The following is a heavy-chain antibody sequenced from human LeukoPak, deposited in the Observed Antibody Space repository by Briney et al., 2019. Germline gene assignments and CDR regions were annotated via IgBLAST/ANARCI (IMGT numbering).Heavy chain of an antibody. Sequence: SETLSLTCTVSGYSISSGYYWGWIRQPPGKGLEWIGSIYHSGSTYYNPSLKSRVTISVDTSKNQFSLKLSSVTAADTAVYFCARAYRSSWYANWFDPWGQGTLVTVSS. CDR3: ARAYRSSWYANWFDP. J-gene: IGHJ5*02. CDR2: IYHSGST. V-gene: IGHV4-38-2*02. CDR1: GYSISSGYY. D-gene: IGHD6-13*01.